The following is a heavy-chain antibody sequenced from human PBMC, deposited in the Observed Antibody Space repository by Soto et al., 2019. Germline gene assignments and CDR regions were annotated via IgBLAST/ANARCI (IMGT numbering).Heavy chain of an antibody. V-gene: IGHV3-23*01. J-gene: IGHJ4*02. D-gene: IGHD1-26*01. CDR3: AKEWDLLNSQNAKSGWFDY. CDR2: ISGSGGST. CDR1: GFTFSSYA. Sequence: EVQLLESGGGLVQPGGSLRLSCAASGFTFSSYAMSWVRQAPGKGLEWVSAISGSGGSTYYADSVKGRFTISRDNSKNTLYLQMTSLRAEDTAVYYCAKEWDLLNSQNAKSGWFDYWGQGTLVTVSS.